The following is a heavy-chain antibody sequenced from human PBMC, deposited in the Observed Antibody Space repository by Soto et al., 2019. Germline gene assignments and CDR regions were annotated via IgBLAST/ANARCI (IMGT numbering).Heavy chain of an antibody. CDR3: ARPGEVDYYGSGSYPRDYYYGMDV. CDR1: GGSISSSSYY. V-gene: IGHV4-39*01. CDR2: IYYSGST. Sequence: SETLSLTCTVSGGSISSSSYYWGWIRQPPGKGLEWIGSIYYSGSTYYNPSLKSRVTISVDTSKNQFSLKLSSVTAADTAVYYCARPGEVDYYGSGSYPRDYYYGMDVWGQGTTVTAP. D-gene: IGHD3-10*01. J-gene: IGHJ6*02.